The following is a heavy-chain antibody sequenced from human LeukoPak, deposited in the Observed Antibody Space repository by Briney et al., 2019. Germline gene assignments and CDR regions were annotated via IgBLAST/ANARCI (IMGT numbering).Heavy chain of an antibody. V-gene: IGHV3-30*02. D-gene: IGHD7-27*01. CDR2: IRYDGSNK. Sequence: GGSLRLSCAASGFTFSSYGMHWVRQAPGKGLEWVAFIRYDGSNKYYADSVKGRFTISRDNSKNTLYLQMNSLRAEDTAVYYCAKDKTLTGDFFGYWGQGTLVTVSS. J-gene: IGHJ4*02. CDR1: GFTFSSYG. CDR3: AKDKTLTGDFFGY.